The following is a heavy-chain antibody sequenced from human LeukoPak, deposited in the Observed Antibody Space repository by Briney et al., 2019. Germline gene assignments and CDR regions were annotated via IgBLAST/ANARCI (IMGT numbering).Heavy chain of an antibody. J-gene: IGHJ5*02. Sequence: PSETLSLTCTVSGGSISSSSYYWGWIRQPPGTGLEWIGSIYYSGSTYYNPSLKSRVTISVDTSKNQFSLKLSSVTAADTAVYYCAIDVYIVVVPAASWFDPWGQGTLVTVSS. D-gene: IGHD2-2*01. CDR2: IYYSGST. CDR1: GGSISSSSYY. CDR3: AIDVYIVVVPAASWFDP. V-gene: IGHV4-39*02.